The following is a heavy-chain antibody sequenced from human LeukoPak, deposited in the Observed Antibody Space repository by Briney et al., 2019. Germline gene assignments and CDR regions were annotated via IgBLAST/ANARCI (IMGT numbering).Heavy chain of an antibody. J-gene: IGHJ4*02. V-gene: IGHV4-4*07. Sequence: SETLSLTCNVSGGSISSSYWSWIRQPAGKGLEWIGRIYASGSSNYNPSLKSRVTISVDTSKNQFSLKLSSVTAADTAVYYCARNDDGSGYYYLDYWGQGTLVTVSS. CDR1: GGSISSSY. CDR3: ARNDDGSGYYYLDY. CDR2: IYASGSS. D-gene: IGHD3-22*01.